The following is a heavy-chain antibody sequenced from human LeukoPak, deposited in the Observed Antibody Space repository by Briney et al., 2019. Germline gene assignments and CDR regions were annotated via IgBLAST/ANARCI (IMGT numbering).Heavy chain of an antibody. Sequence: GGSLRLSCAASGFTFSSYGMHWVRQAPGKGLEWVAVIWYDGSNKYYADSVKGRFTISRDNAKNSLYLQMNSLRAEDTAVYYCARDLSRDIVVVPAAMGWFDPWGQGTLVTVSS. CDR3: ARDLSRDIVVVPAAMGWFDP. J-gene: IGHJ5*02. D-gene: IGHD2-2*01. V-gene: IGHV3-33*01. CDR2: IWYDGSNK. CDR1: GFTFSSYG.